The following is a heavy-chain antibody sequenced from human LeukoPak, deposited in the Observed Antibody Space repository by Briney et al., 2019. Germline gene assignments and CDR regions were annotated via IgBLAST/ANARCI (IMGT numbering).Heavy chain of an antibody. D-gene: IGHD6-19*01. CDR2: IHPGDSDT. CDR1: GYSFTSYW. J-gene: IGHJ6*03. CDR3: ARLGDSSGWDYYYYYMDV. Sequence: GESLKISCKGSGYSFTSYWIAWVRQMPGKGLEWMGIIHPGDSDTRYSPSFQGQVTISADKSISAAYLQWSSLKASDTAMYYCARLGDSSGWDYYYYYMDVWGKGTTVTVSS. V-gene: IGHV5-51*01.